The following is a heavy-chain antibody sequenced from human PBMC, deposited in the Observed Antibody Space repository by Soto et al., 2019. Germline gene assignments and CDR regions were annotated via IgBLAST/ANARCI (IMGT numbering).Heavy chain of an antibody. CDR3: ASLSTTYYYYGMDV. CDR1: GYSFTSYW. CDR2: IYHGDSDT. V-gene: IGHV5-51*01. Sequence: GGSLKISCKGSGYSFTSYWIGWVRQMPGKGLERMGIIYHGDSDTRYRPSFQGQVTISADKSISTAYLQWSSLKASDTAMYYCASLSTTYYYYGMDVWGQGTTVTVSS. J-gene: IGHJ6*02.